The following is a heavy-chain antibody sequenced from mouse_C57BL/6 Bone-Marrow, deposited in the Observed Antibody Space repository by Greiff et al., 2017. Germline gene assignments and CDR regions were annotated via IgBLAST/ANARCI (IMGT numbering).Heavy chain of an antibody. CDR1: GYTFTSYW. J-gene: IGHJ4*01. D-gene: IGHD2-3*01. V-gene: IGHV1-52*01. CDR2: IDPSDSDT. CDR3: ARGGWFPAMDY. Sequence: QVQLQQPGAELVRPGSSVKLSCKASGYTFTSYWLHWVKPRPIQGLDWIGNIDPSDSDTHYNHKFKDKATLTVDKSSSTAYMQLISLTSEDSAVDYCARGGWFPAMDYWGQGTSVTVSS.